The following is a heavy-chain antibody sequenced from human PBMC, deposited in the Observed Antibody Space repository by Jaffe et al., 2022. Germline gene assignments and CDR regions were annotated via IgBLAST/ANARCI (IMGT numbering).Heavy chain of an antibody. CDR3: ARTALSGYYYLNWFDP. V-gene: IGHV4-59*01. Sequence: QVQLQESGPGLVKPSETLSLTCTVSGGSISSYYWSWIRQPPGKGLEWIGYIYYSGSTNYNPSLKSRVTISVDTSKNQFSLKLSSVTAADTAVYYCARTALSGYYYLNWFDPWGQGTLVTVSS. CDR1: GGSISSYY. CDR2: IYYSGST. J-gene: IGHJ5*02. D-gene: IGHD3-22*01.